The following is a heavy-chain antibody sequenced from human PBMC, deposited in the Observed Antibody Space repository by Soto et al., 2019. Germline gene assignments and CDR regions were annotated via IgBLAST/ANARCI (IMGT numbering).Heavy chain of an antibody. CDR1: GVSIISSSYY. D-gene: IGHD2-2*01. J-gene: IGHJ4*02. V-gene: IGHV4-39*01. Sequence: SETLSLTCTVSGVSIISSSYYWGWIRQPPGKGLEWIGSIYYSGSSYYNPSLKSRVTISVDTSKNQFSLKLRSVTAADTAVYYCARHPDLVYCSSTSRRSGDYWGQGTLVTVSS. CDR2: IYYSGSS. CDR3: ARHPDLVYCSSTSRRSGDY.